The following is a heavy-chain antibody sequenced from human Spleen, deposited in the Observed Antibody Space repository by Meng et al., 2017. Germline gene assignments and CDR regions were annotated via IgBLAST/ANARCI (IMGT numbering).Heavy chain of an antibody. D-gene: IGHD3-10*01. CDR1: GGSISSFQ. CDR2: MLTSGNI. CDR3: ARGSGMVRGVTDY. Sequence: SETLSLTCSVSGGSISSFQWSWLRQSAGKGLEWIGRMLTSGNIDYNPNLKSRVTLSVDRSRNQFSLRLSSVTAADTAVYYCARGSGMVRGVTDYWGQGTLVTVSS. V-gene: IGHV4-4*07. J-gene: IGHJ4*02.